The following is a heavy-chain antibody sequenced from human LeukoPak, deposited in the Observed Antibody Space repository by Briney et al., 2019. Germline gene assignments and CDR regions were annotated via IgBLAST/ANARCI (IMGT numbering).Heavy chain of an antibody. D-gene: IGHD2-2*01. CDR3: ARDGALDVVVSPHTYYNWFDP. V-gene: IGHV4-38-2*02. CDR1: GYSISSGYY. CDR2: IYHSGST. J-gene: IGHJ5*02. Sequence: SETLSLTCTFSGYSISSGYYWGWIRQPPGKGLEWIGSIYHSGSTYYNPSLKSRATIAVDTSKNQFSLKLSSVTAADTAVYYCARDGALDVVVSPHTYYNWFDPWGQGTLVTVSS.